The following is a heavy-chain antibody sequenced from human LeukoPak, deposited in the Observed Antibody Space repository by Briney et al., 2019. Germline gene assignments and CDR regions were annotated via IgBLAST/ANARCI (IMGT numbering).Heavy chain of an antibody. CDR2: ISNDANHK. J-gene: IGHJ4*02. CDR3: ARYTTGHGFDV. CDR1: GFTFRSYA. V-gene: IGHV3-30-3*01. Sequence: GGSLRLSCAASGFTFRSYAMHWVRQAPGKGLEWVALISNDANHKYYADSVKGRFTISRDNAKNTLYLQMNSLRAEDTAVYYCARYTTGHGFDVWGQGTLVTVSS. D-gene: IGHD2/OR15-2a*01.